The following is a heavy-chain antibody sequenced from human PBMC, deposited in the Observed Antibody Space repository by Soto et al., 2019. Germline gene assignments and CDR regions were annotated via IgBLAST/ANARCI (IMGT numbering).Heavy chain of an antibody. V-gene: IGHV2-70*04. CDR3: ARAFYGMDV. J-gene: IGHJ6*02. Sequence: SGPTLVNPTQTLPLTCTVSGFSLSGSGMRVTWIRQPPGKALEWLARIDWEDTKLYSTSLKTRLTISKDTSKNQVVLTMTNVDPADTGTYYCARAFYGMDVWGQGTTVTVS. CDR1: GFSLSGSGMR. CDR2: IDWEDTK.